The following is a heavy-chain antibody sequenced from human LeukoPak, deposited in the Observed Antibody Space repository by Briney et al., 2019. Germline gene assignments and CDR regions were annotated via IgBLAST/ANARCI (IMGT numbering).Heavy chain of an antibody. Sequence: SETLSLTCAVYGGSFSGYYWSWIRQPXGXGXXXXXEINHSGSTNYNPSLKSRVTISVDTSKNQFSLKLSSVTAADTAVYYCARVCSGGSCYGCLDYWGQGTLVTVSS. J-gene: IGHJ4*02. CDR1: GGSFSGYY. CDR2: INHSGST. V-gene: IGHV4-34*01. CDR3: ARVCSGGSCYGCLDY. D-gene: IGHD2-15*01.